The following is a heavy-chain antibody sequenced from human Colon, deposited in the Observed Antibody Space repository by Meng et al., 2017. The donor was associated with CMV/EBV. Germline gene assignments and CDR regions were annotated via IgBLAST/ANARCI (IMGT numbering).Heavy chain of an antibody. CDR1: GFMFISSS. CDR3: AKEGRNEGTHFDY. Sequence: VQIVESGGGVVQPGRSLRLSCTASGFMFISSSIHWVRQAPGKGLEWVAVIGNDEITKFYADSVRDRFIISRDNSKNSVSLQMDSLRPEDTAVYYCAKEGRNEGTHFDYWGQGTLVTVSS. V-gene: IGHV3-30-3*01. D-gene: IGHD1-14*01. J-gene: IGHJ4*02. CDR2: IGNDEITK.